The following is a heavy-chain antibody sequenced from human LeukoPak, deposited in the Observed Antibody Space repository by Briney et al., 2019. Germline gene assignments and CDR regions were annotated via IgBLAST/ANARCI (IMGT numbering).Heavy chain of an antibody. CDR3: ARARQTSRSWSPPDY. Sequence: GASVKVSCKASGYTFTGYYMHWVRQAPGQGLEWMGWINPNSGGTNYAQKFQGRVTMTRDTSISAAYMELSRLRSDDTAVYYRARARQTSRSWSPPDYWGQGTLVTVSS. J-gene: IGHJ4*02. CDR1: GYTFTGYY. CDR2: INPNSGGT. V-gene: IGHV1-2*02. D-gene: IGHD1/OR15-1a*01.